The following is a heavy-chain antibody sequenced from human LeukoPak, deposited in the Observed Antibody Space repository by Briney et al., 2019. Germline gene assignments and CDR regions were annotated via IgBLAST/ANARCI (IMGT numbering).Heavy chain of an antibody. CDR1: GFTFSSYS. V-gene: IGHV3-21*01. Sequence: GGSLRLSCAASGFTFSSYSMNWVRQAPGEGLERVSSISSSSSYIYYADSVKGRFTISRDNAKNSLYLQMNSLRAEDTAVYYCARVSTFDYYDSSGYSDYWGQGTLVTVSS. D-gene: IGHD3-22*01. J-gene: IGHJ4*02. CDR3: ARVSTFDYYDSSGYSDY. CDR2: ISSSSSYI.